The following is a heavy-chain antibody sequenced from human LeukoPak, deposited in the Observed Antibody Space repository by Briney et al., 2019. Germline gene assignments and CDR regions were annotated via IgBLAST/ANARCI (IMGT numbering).Heavy chain of an antibody. J-gene: IGHJ4*02. V-gene: IGHV3-23*01. CDR1: GFTFTTYD. D-gene: IGHD2-2*01. CDR3: AKDRDCSSTSCYVPFDS. Sequence: GGSLRLSCAASGFTFTTYDMTWVRQAPGKGLEWVSGISGSGRTTNYADSVKGRSTISRDNPKNTLFLQMNNLRAEDTAVYYCAKDRDCSSTSCYVPFDSWGQGTLVTVSS. CDR2: ISGSGRTT.